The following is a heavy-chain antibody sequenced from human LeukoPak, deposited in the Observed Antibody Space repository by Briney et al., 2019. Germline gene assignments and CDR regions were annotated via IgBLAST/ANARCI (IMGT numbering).Heavy chain of an antibody. V-gene: IGHV4-61*05. CDR1: GGSISSSSAY. D-gene: IGHD3-22*01. J-gene: IGHJ5*02. CDR2: IYYSGST. CDR3: ARHISGRDWFDP. Sequence: SETLSLTCTVSGGSISSSSAYWGWIREPPGKGLEWIGYIYYSGSTNYNPSLKSRVTISVDTSKNQFSLKLSSVTAADTAVYYCARHISGRDWFDPWGQGTLVTVSS.